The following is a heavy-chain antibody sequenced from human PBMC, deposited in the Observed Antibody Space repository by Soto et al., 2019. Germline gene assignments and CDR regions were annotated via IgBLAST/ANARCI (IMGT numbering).Heavy chain of an antibody. CDR1: GGSISSYY. J-gene: IGHJ4*02. CDR2: IYYSGST. Sequence: QVQLQESGPGLVKPSETLSLTCTVSGGSISSYYWSWIRQPPGKGLEWIGYIYYSGSTNYNPSLKSRVTISVHTSKNQFSLKLSSVTAADTAVYYCARHLDRSSSLWVWGQGTLVTVSS. CDR3: ARHLDRSSSLWV. D-gene: IGHD6-13*01. V-gene: IGHV4-59*08.